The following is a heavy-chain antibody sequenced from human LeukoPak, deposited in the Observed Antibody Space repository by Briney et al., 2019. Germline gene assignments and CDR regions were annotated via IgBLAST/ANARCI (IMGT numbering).Heavy chain of an antibody. CDR1: GFTFSSYA. J-gene: IGHJ4*02. V-gene: IGHV3-23*01. CDR2: ISGSGGST. D-gene: IGHD3-3*01. CDR3: AKVQIFGVAITFDY. Sequence: GGSLRLSCAASGFTFSSYAMSWVRQAPGKGLGWVSAISGSGGSTYYADSVKGRFTISRDNSKNTLYLQMNSLRAEDTAVYYCAKVQIFGVAITFDYWGQGTLVTVSS.